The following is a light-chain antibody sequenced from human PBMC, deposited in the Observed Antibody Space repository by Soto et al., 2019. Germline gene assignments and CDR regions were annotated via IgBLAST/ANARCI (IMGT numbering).Light chain of an antibody. Sequence: QPVLTQSPSASASLGASVKLTCTLSSGHSSYAIAWPQQQPEKGPRYLMKLNSDDSHSKGDGVPDRFSGSSSGAERYLTISSLQSEDEADYYCQTWGAGNDVVFGGGTKLTVL. CDR3: QTWGAGNDVV. CDR1: SGHSSYA. CDR2: LNSDDSH. V-gene: IGLV4-69*01. J-gene: IGLJ2*01.